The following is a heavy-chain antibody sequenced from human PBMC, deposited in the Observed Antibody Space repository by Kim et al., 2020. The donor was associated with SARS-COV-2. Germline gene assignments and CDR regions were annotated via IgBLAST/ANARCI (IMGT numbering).Heavy chain of an antibody. CDR1: GFTFSSYG. CDR3: ARESGDLTIHLTGSGMDV. D-gene: IGHD3-10*01. V-gene: IGHV3-33*01. J-gene: IGHJ6*02. Sequence: GGSLRLSCAASGFTFSSYGMHWVRQAPGKGLEWVAVIWYDGSNKYYADSVKGRFTISRDNSKNTLYLQMNSLRAEDTAVYYCARESGDLTIHLTGSGMDVWGQGTTFTVSS. CDR2: IWYDGSNK.